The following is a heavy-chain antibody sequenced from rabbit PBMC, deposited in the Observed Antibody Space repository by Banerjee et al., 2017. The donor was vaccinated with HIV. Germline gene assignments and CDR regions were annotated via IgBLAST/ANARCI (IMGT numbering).Heavy chain of an antibody. J-gene: IGHJ4*01. V-gene: IGHV1S40*01. CDR2: IYTGSSGST. D-gene: IGHD7-1*01. CDR1: GFDFSNYG. Sequence: QSLEESGGDLVQPGASLTLTCTASGFDFSNYGVSWVRQAPGKGLEWIGYIYTGSSGSTYYASWAKGRFTISKTSSTTVTLQMTSLTAADTATYFCARGSAGVAGYGAAVLWGPGTLVTVS. CDR3: ARGSAGVAGYGAAVL.